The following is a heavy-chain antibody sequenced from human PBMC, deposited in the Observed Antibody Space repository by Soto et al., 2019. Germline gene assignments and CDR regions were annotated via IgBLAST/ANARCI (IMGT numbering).Heavy chain of an antibody. CDR3: AREIAVAGTRVLYYFDY. CDR2: INPNSGGT. D-gene: IGHD6-19*01. J-gene: IGHJ4*02. V-gene: IGHV1-2*04. Sequence: GASVKVSCKASGYTXTGYYMHWVRQAPGQGLEWMGWINPNSGGTNYAQKFQGWVTMTRDTSISTAYMELSGLRSDDTAVYYCAREIAVAGTRVLYYFDYWGQGTLVTVSS. CDR1: GYTXTGYY.